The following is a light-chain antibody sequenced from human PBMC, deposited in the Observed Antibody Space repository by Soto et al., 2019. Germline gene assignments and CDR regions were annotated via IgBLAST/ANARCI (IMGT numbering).Light chain of an antibody. J-gene: IGKJ2*01. Sequence: EIMLTQSPATLSLSPGERATLSCRASQSVSSFLAWYQQNPGQTPRLLIYDASNRATGIPARFSGSGSGTDFTLTISSLEPEDFAVYYCQQRTNWSLTFGEGTKVEIK. CDR3: QQRTNWSLT. V-gene: IGKV3-11*01. CDR1: QSVSSF. CDR2: DAS.